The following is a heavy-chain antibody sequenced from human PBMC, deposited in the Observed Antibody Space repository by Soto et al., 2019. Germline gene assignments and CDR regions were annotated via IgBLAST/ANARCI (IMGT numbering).Heavy chain of an antibody. J-gene: IGHJ6*02. CDR1: GGTFSSYA. CDR2: IIPIFGTA. Sequence: GASVKVSCKASGGTFSSYAISWVRQAPGQGLEWMGGIIPIFGTANYAQKFQGRVTITADESTSTAYMELSSLRSEDTAVYYCARSGRMATIMPDGMDVWGQGTTVTVSS. D-gene: IGHD5-12*01. CDR3: ARSGRMATIMPDGMDV. V-gene: IGHV1-69*13.